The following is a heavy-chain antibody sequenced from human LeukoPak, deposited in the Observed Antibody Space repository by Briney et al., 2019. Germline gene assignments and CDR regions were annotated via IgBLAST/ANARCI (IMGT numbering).Heavy chain of an antibody. V-gene: IGHV1-2*06. CDR1: GYTFTDYY. J-gene: IGHJ4*02. CDR2: INPKSGVA. CDR3: ARAFHRAPAPSSPTY. Sequence: ASVTVSCTTSGYTFTDYYLHWVRQVPGHGLEWMGRINPKSGVANYVQKFQDRVTMTRDTSLSTAYMELTWLTSDDTAIYYCARAFHRAPAPSSPTYWGQGTLITVSS. D-gene: IGHD2-2*01.